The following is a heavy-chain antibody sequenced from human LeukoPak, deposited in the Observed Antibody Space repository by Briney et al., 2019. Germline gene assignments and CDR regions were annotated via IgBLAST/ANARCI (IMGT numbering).Heavy chain of an antibody. V-gene: IGHV3-73*01. D-gene: IGHD5-18*01. CDR1: GFTFSGSA. J-gene: IGHJ4*02. CDR3: TSGGSGYSYGLGGD. Sequence: GGSLRLSCAASGFTFSGSAMHWVRQASGKGLEWVGRIRSKANSYATAYAASVKGRFTISRDDSKNTAYLQMNSLKTEDTAVYYCTSGGSGYSYGLGGDWGQETLVTVSS. CDR2: IRSKANSYAT.